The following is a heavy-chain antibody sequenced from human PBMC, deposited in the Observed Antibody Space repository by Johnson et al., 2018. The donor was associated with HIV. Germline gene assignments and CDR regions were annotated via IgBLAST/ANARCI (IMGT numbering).Heavy chain of an antibody. D-gene: IGHD5-24*01. V-gene: IGHV3-66*01. Sequence: VQLVESGGGVVQPGRSLRLSCAASGFTFSSYYMSWVRQAPGKGLEWVSVLFSGGSTYYADSVKGRFTISRDNSKNTLYLQMNSLRAEDTAVYYCARACRDGYTCDAFDIWGQGTMVTVSS. J-gene: IGHJ3*02. CDR2: LFSGGST. CDR3: ARACRDGYTCDAFDI. CDR1: GFTFSSYY.